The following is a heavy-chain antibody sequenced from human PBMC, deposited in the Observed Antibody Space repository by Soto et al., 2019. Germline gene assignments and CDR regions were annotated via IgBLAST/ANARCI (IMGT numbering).Heavy chain of an antibody. Sequence: QVQLQQWGAGLLKPSETLSLTCAVYGGSFSGYYWSWIRQPPGKGLEWIGEINHSGSTHYNTSLKSRVTISVDTSKNQFSLKLSSVTAADTAVYYCARLLLWKRGWFDPWGQGTLVTVSS. CDR3: ARLLLWKRGWFDP. D-gene: IGHD3-10*01. J-gene: IGHJ5*02. V-gene: IGHV4-34*01. CDR1: GGSFSGYY. CDR2: INHSGST.